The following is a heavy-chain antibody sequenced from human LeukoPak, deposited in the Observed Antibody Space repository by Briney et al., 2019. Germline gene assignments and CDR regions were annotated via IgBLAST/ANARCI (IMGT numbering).Heavy chain of an antibody. V-gene: IGHV3-23*01. CDR1: GFTFSSYA. CDR2: ISGSGGST. D-gene: IGHD4-17*01. J-gene: IGHJ4*02. Sequence: GGSLRLSCAASGFTFSSYAMSWVRQAPGKGLEWVSAISGSGGSTYYADSVKGRFTISRDNSKNTLYLQMNSLRAEDTAVYYCARDQDYGDYVTVFDYWGQGTLVTVSS. CDR3: ARDQDYGDYVTVFDY.